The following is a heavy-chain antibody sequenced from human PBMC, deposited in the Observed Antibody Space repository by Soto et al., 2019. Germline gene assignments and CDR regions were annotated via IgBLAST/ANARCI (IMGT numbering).Heavy chain of an antibody. CDR3: ALITIFGVVISPKGDYYYMDV. V-gene: IGHV1-69*02. Sequence: ASVKVSCKASGGTFSSYTISWVRQAPGQGLEWMGRIIPILGIANYAQKFQGRVTITADKSTSTAYMELSSLRSEDTAVYYCALITIFGVVISPKGDYYYMDVWGKGTTVSVSS. CDR2: IIPILGIA. D-gene: IGHD3-3*01. J-gene: IGHJ6*03. CDR1: GGTFSSYT.